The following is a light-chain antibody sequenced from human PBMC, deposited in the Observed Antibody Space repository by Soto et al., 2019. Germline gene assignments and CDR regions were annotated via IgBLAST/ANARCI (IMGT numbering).Light chain of an antibody. CDR2: ASS. V-gene: IGKV3-20*01. CDR1: QSRGSNF. CDR3: QLYGISPH. Sequence: DIVLTQSPGTLSLSPGSRSTLSCRTIQSRGSNFLAWYQHKPGQAPRLLIYASSNRATGIPDRFGGGASETDFTLTINRLEPEDFAVYYCQLYGISPHFGQGTRLEL. J-gene: IGKJ5*01.